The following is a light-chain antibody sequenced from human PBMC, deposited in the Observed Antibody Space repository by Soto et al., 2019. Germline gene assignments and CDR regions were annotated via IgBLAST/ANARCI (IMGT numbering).Light chain of an antibody. Sequence: QTVVTQPASVSGSPGQSITISCTGTSSDVAGYNYVSWYQQHPGKAPKLMIYDVSNRPSGVSNRFSGSKSGNTASLTISGLQAEDEADYYCSSYTSSGTLEVFGTGTKLTVL. CDR3: SSYTSSGTLEV. V-gene: IGLV2-14*01. J-gene: IGLJ1*01. CDR2: DVS. CDR1: SSDVAGYNY.